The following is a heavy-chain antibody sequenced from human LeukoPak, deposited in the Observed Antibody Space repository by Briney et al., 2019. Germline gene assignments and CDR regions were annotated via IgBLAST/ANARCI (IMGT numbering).Heavy chain of an antibody. CDR1: GGSISSGGYS. CDR2: IYHSGST. V-gene: IGHV4-30-2*01. D-gene: IGHD3-3*01. Sequence: SETLSLTCAVSGGSISSGGYSWSWIRQPPGKGLEWIGYIYHSGSTYYNPSLKSRVTISVDRSKNQFSLKPSSVTAADTAVYYCARGGRDFPTSFDPWGQGTLVTVSS. CDR3: ARGGRDFPTSFDP. J-gene: IGHJ5*02.